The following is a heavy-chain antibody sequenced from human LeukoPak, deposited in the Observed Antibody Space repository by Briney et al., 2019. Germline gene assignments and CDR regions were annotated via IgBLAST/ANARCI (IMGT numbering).Heavy chain of an antibody. Sequence: GGSLRLSCAASGFTFDDYAMHWVRQAPGKGLEWVSGISWNSGSIDYADSVKGRFTISRDNAKNSLYLQMNSLRAEDTALYYCAKDGGHSSSWDNLFDYWGQGTLVTVSS. CDR2: ISWNSGSI. D-gene: IGHD6-13*01. CDR3: AKDGGHSSSWDNLFDY. CDR1: GFTFDDYA. V-gene: IGHV3-9*01. J-gene: IGHJ4*02.